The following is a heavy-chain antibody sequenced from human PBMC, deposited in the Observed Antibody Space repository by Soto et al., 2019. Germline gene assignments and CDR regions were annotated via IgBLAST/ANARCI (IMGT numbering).Heavy chain of an antibody. CDR2: INRGGDT. Sequence: QVHLEQWGAGLLKPSETLSLTCAVYGGTSSGFYWSWIRQPPGKGLEWIGEINRGGDTTSYPSLRSRLTISLDTSKNQFSLTLTSVTAADTAVYYCARGYGSGSYYNYWGQGTLVTVSS. CDR3: ARGYGSGSYYNY. D-gene: IGHD3-10*01. CDR1: GGTSSGFY. J-gene: IGHJ4*02. V-gene: IGHV4-34*01.